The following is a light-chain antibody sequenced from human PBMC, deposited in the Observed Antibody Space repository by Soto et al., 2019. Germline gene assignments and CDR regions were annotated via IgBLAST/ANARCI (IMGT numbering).Light chain of an antibody. J-gene: IGKJ5*01. V-gene: IGKV3-15*01. CDR1: QSVSSSY. CDR2: GAS. CDR3: HQSNDWPSIT. Sequence: EIVLTRSPGTLSLAPGERAALGCRRSQSVSSSYLAWYQQKPGQAPRLLIYGASVRATGIPARFSGSGSGTEFVLTLDSLQSEDFAVSNCHQSNDWPSITFGQGTRLEIK.